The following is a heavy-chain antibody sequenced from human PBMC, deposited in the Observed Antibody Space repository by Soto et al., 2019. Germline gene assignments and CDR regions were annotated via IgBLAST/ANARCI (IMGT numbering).Heavy chain of an antibody. CDR3: ARAGIAARTFGMDV. V-gene: IGHV3-11*01. Sequence: GGSLRLSCAASGFNFSDYYMSWIRQAPGKGLEWVSYISSSGSTIYYADSVKGRFTISRDNAKNSLYLQMNSLRAEDTAVYYCARAGIAARTFGMDVWGQGTTVTVSS. CDR1: GFNFSDYY. J-gene: IGHJ6*02. D-gene: IGHD6-6*01. CDR2: ISSSGSTI.